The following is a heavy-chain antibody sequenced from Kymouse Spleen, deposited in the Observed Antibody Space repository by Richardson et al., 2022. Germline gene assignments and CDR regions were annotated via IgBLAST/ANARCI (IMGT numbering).Heavy chain of an antibody. CDR1: GFTFSSYG. D-gene: IGHD3-10*01. J-gene: IGHJ3*02. CDR2: ISYDGSNK. V-gene: IGHV3-30*18. Sequence: QVQLVESGGGVVQPGRSLRLSCAASGFTFSSYGMHWVRQAPGKGLEWVAVISYDGSNKYYADSVKGRFTISRDNSKNTLYLQMNSLRAEDTAVYYCAKDRSYYYGSGSYYNDDAFDIWGQGTMVTVSS. CDR3: AKDRSYYYGSGSYYNDDAFDI.